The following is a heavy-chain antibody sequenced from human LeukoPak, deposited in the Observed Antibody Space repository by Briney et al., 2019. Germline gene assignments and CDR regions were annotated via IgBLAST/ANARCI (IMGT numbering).Heavy chain of an antibody. CDR2: ISSSSSYI. CDR1: GFTFSSYS. CDR3: ARGTQDCGGDCYFDY. J-gene: IGHJ4*02. V-gene: IGHV3-21*01. Sequence: GGSLRLSCAASGFTFSSYSMNWVRQAPGRGLEWVSSISSSSSYIYYADSVKGRFTISRDNAKNSLYLQMNSLRAEDTAVYYCARGTQDCGGDCYFDYWGQGTLVTVSS. D-gene: IGHD2-21*02.